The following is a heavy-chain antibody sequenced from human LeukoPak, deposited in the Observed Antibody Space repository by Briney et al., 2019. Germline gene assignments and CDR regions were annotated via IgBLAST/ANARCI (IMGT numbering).Heavy chain of an antibody. D-gene: IGHD3-16*02. CDR2: ISSDGTST. CDR1: GFTFSSYW. J-gene: IGHJ4*02. V-gene: IGHV3-74*01. CDR3: ARDRYKGTLDY. Sequence: PGGSLRLSCAASGFTFSSYWMHWVRQAPGKGLVWVSRISSDGTSTTYADSVRGRFTISRDNAKNTLYLQMNSLRTEDTAVYYCARDRYKGTLDYWGQGTLVTVSS.